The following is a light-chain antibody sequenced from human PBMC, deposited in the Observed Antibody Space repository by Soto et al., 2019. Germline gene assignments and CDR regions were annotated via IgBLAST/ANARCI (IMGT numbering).Light chain of an antibody. J-gene: IGKJ1*01. CDR3: QQYNSYST. CDR1: QSISSW. Sequence: DIQMTQSPSTLSASVGDRVTITCRASQSISSWLAWYQQKPGKAPKLLIYDASSLESGVPSRFSGSGSGTEFTLTISSLQPEDFATYYCQQYNSYSTLGQGTKVDI. CDR2: DAS. V-gene: IGKV1-5*01.